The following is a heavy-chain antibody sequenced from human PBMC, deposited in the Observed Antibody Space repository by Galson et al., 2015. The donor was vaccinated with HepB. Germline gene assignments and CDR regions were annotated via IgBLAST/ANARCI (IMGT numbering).Heavy chain of an antibody. CDR1: GYSFTDYG. D-gene: IGHD5-24*01. Sequence: SVKVSCKASGYSFTDYGISWVREAPGQGLEWMGWISGYDGNTNYEQKFQGRVTMTADTAASTGYMAVWNLRGDDTAIYYCARDFGDEEIDLWGQGTLVTVSS. CDR3: ARDFGDEEIDL. CDR2: ISGYDGNT. V-gene: IGHV1-18*04. J-gene: IGHJ4*02.